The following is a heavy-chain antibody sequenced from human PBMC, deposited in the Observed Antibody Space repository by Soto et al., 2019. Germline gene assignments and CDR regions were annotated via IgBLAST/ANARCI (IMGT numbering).Heavy chain of an antibody. V-gene: IGHV3-23*01. D-gene: IGHD6-19*01. CDR2: VNDSGDRT. CDR1: GFTFSSYA. CDR3: VRDPQSSGWSYNWYDP. Sequence: GGSLRLSCAASGFTFSSYAMSWVHQSPGEGLEWVSSVNDSGDRTYYADSVKGRFTISRDNSKNTLYLQMNTLRAEDTALYYCVRDPQSSGWSYNWYDPWGQGTRVTVS. J-gene: IGHJ5*02.